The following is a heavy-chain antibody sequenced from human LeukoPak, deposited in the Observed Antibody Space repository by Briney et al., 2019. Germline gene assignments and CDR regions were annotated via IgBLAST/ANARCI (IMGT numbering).Heavy chain of an antibody. Sequence: PGGSLRLSCAASGFSFSSYGMSWVRQPPGMGLEWVSSISGSGGSTYSADSVKGRFTISRDNSKNTLFLQMSSLRADDTAVYYCVAGVALDYWGQGALVTVSS. V-gene: IGHV3-23*01. D-gene: IGHD3-3*01. J-gene: IGHJ4*02. CDR3: VAGVALDY. CDR2: ISGSGGST. CDR1: GFSFSSYG.